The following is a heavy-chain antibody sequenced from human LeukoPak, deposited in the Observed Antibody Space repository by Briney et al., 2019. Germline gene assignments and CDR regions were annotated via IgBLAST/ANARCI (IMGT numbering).Heavy chain of an antibody. D-gene: IGHD6-19*01. V-gene: IGHV3-43D*03. CDR1: GLTFDDYA. CDR3: AREGDSSGWFDFDY. J-gene: IGHJ4*02. CDR2: ISWDGGST. Sequence: PGGSLRLSCAASGLTFDDYAMHWVRQAPGKGLEWVSLISWDGGSTYYADSVKGRFTISRDNSKNSLYLQMNSLRAEDTALYYCAREGDSSGWFDFDYWGQGTLVTVSS.